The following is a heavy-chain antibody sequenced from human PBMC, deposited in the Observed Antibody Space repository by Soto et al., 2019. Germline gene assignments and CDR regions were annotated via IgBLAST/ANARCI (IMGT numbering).Heavy chain of an antibody. Sequence: GGSLRLSCAASGFNFNAYVMNWVRQAPGKGLEWVAVICYTGSNKYYADSVKGRFTISRDNSKNTLYLQMNSLRAEDTAVYYCAREGRGYCTNGVCYPYAFDIWGQGTMVTVSS. CDR2: ICYTGSNK. D-gene: IGHD2-8*01. CDR1: GFNFNAYV. V-gene: IGHV3-33*08. J-gene: IGHJ3*02. CDR3: AREGRGYCTNGVCYPYAFDI.